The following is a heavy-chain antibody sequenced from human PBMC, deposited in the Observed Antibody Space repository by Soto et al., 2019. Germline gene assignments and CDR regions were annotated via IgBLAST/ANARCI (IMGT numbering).Heavy chain of an antibody. V-gene: IGHV4-59*02. CDR1: GCSVTSHP. CDR3: ARDMNAVVTRNFDS. J-gene: IGHJ5*01. Sequence: PSETLSLTCFVSGCSVTSHPWSWIRQFPRQRIQLIAYTSDTTNTNNTPPLQRRVTFSVDTSKNQFSLMLTAMAAADTVYYYWARDMNAVVTRNFDSWGQGTLVTVSS. D-gene: IGHD2-8*01. CDR2: TSDTTNT.